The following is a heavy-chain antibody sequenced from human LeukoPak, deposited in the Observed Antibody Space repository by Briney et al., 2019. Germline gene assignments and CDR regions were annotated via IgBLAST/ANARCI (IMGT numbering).Heavy chain of an antibody. V-gene: IGHV4-59*01. CDR3: ERSQYSEYDYEL. CDR1: GGSIRSYY. D-gene: IGHD5-12*01. J-gene: IGHJ4*02. CDR2: LYYSGST. Sequence: SETLSLTCTVSGGSIRSYYWSWIRQPPGKGLEWIGYLYYSGSTEYNPSLKCRVTISVDTSKNQFSLKLKSVTAADTAVYYCERSQYSEYDYELWGQGTLVSVSS.